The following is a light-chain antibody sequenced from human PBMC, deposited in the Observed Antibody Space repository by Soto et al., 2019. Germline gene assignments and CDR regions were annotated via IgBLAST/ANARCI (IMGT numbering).Light chain of an antibody. CDR2: WAS. J-gene: IGKJ5*01. Sequence: DIVMTQSPYSLAVSLGERATINCESSQSVLYSSNNKNYLAWYQQKPGQPPKLLIYWASTRESGVPDRFSGSGSGTDFTLTISSLQAEDVAVYYCQQYYSTPITFGQGTRLEIK. CDR3: QQYYSTPIT. CDR1: QSVLYSSNNKNY. V-gene: IGKV4-1*01.